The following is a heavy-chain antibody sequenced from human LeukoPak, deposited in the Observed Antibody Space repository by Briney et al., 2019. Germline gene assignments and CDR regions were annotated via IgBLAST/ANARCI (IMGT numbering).Heavy chain of an antibody. D-gene: IGHD3-22*01. CDR1: GFTFSSYA. V-gene: IGHV3-23*01. CDR3: AKARYYYDSSGYSGLDY. J-gene: IGHJ4*02. CDR2: ISGSGGST. Sequence: GGSLRLSCAASGFTFSSYAMSWVRQAPGKGLEGVSAISGSGGSTYYADSVKGRFTISRDNSKNTLYLQMNSLRAEDTAVYYCAKARYYYDSSGYSGLDYWGQGTLVTVSS.